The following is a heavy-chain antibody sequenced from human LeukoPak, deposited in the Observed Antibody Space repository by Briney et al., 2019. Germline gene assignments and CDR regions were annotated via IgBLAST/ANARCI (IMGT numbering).Heavy chain of an antibody. Sequence: GGSLRLSCAASRFTFSSYWMHWVRHAPGKGLVWVSRMNADGSTTNYADSVKGRFTISRDNAKNTLYLQMHSLRVEDTAVYYCAREVYAPGSYYSDSWGQGTLVTVSS. CDR1: RFTFSSYW. D-gene: IGHD3-10*01. J-gene: IGHJ4*02. CDR2: MNADGSTT. CDR3: AREVYAPGSYYSDS. V-gene: IGHV3-74*01.